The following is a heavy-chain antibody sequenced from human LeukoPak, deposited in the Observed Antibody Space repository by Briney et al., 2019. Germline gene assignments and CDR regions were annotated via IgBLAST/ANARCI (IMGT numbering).Heavy chain of an antibody. Sequence: GGSLRLSCAASGFTFSSYSMNWVRQAPGKGLEWVSSISSSSSYIYYADSVKGRFTISRDNAKNSLYLQMNSLRAEDTAVYFCARERKSSTSMDYWGQGTLVTVSS. J-gene: IGHJ4*02. CDR2: ISSSSSYI. CDR1: GFTFSSYS. CDR3: ARERKSSTSMDY. V-gene: IGHV3-21*01. D-gene: IGHD2-2*01.